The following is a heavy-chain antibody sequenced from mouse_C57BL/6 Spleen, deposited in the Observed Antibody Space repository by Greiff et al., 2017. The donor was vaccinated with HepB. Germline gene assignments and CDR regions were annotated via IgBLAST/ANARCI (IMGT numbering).Heavy chain of an antibody. Sequence: EVQLQQSGAELVRPGASVKLSCTASGFNIKDDYMHWVKQRPEQGLEWIGWIDPENGDTEYASKFQGKATITAATSSNTAYLQLSSLTSEDTAVYYWTKFPDDYGSSLFAYWGQGTLVTVAA. V-gene: IGHV14-4*01. CDR3: TKFPDDYGSSLFAY. J-gene: IGHJ3*01. CDR2: IDPENGDT. D-gene: IGHD1-1*01. CDR1: GFNIKDDY.